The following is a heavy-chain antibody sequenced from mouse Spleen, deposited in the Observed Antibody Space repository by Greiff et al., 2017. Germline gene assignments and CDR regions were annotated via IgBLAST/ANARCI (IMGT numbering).Heavy chain of an antibody. J-gene: IGHJ2*01. CDR3: ARSEDSSGSDY. CDR1: GYTFTSYG. CDR2: IYPRSGNT. Sequence: VQLQQSGAELARPGASVKLSCKASGYTFTSYGISWVKQRTGQGLEWIGEIYPRSGNTYYNEKFKGKATLTADKSSSTAYMELRSLTSEDSAVYFCARSEDSSGSDYWAKAPLSQSPQ. V-gene: IGHV1-81*01. D-gene: IGHD3-2*01.